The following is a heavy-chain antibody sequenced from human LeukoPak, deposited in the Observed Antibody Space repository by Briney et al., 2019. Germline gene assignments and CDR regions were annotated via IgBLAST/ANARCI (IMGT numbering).Heavy chain of an antibody. V-gene: IGHV4-34*01. J-gene: IGHJ1*01. CDR3: ARDSDPGFQ. Sequence: PSDTLSLPCTVSGGSFNFYFGHWTRQPPGKGLEWIGEIDNCGSTSYTPSLRGRVILSVDTSRNDVSLKLTSVTAADTALYCCARDSDPGFQWGQGTLVTVSS. CDR1: GGSFNFYF. CDR2: IDNCGST. D-gene: IGHD3-10*01.